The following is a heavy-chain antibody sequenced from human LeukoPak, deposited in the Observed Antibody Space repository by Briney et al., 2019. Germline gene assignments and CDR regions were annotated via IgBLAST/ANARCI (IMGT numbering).Heavy chain of an antibody. CDR1: GGSISSYY. J-gene: IGHJ4*02. D-gene: IGHD1-26*01. CDR2: IYYSGST. CDR3: ARLYSGSYYFDY. V-gene: IGHV4-59*08. Sequence: SETLSLTCTVSGGSISSYYWSWIRQPPGKGLEWIGYIYYSGSTNYNPSLKSRVTISVDTSKNQFSLKLSSVTAADTAVYYCARLYSGSYYFDYWSQGTLVTVSS.